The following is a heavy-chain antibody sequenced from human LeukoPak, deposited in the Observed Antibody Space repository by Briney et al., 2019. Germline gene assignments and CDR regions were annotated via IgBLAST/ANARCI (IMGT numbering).Heavy chain of an antibody. D-gene: IGHD2-2*01. V-gene: IGHV4-59*08. CDR3: ASAYCSSTSCYAGDLDY. CDR2: IYYSGST. Sequence: SETLSLTCTVSGGSISSYYWSWIRQPPGKGLGWIGYIYYSGSTNYNPSLKSRVTISVDTSKNQFSLKLSSVTAADTAVYYCASAYCSSTSCYAGDLDYWGQGTLVTVSS. J-gene: IGHJ4*02. CDR1: GGSISSYY.